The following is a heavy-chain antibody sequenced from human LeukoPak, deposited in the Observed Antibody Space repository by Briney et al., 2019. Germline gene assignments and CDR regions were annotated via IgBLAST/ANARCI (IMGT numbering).Heavy chain of an antibody. D-gene: IGHD3-10*01. CDR2: ISAYNGNT. J-gene: IGHJ4*02. Sequence: GASVKVSCKASGYTFTSYGISWVRQAPGQGLEWMGWISAYNGNTNYAQKLQGRVTMTTDTSTSTAYMELRSLRSDDTAVYYCGRAADSGSSYNSAFDYWGQGTLVTVSS. V-gene: IGHV1-18*01. CDR3: GRAADSGSSYNSAFDY. CDR1: GYTFTSYG.